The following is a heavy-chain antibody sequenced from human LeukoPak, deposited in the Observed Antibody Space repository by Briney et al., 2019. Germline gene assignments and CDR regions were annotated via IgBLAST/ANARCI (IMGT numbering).Heavy chain of an antibody. J-gene: IGHJ4*02. Sequence: GSLRLSCAASGFTFSSYGMHWVRQAPGKGLEWVAVIWYDGSNKYYADSVKGRFTISRDNSKNTLYLQMNSLRAEGTAVYYCARDVTVTTRGGIDYWGQGTLVTVSS. CDR1: GFTFSSYG. V-gene: IGHV3-33*01. CDR3: ARDVTVTTRGGIDY. CDR2: IWYDGSNK. D-gene: IGHD4-11*01.